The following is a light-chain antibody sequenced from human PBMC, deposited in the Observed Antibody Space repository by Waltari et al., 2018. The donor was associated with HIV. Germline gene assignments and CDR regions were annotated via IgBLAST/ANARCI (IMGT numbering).Light chain of an antibody. CDR1: RPHIRAGYE. J-gene: IGLJ7*01. CDR2: GNT. V-gene: IGLV1-40*01. CDR3: QSYDRSLSGGV. Sequence: QSVLTQPPSMSGAPGQTVTISCTGSRPHIRAGYELHRYQHLPGRAHKLPIYGNTNRPSGVPARFAGSQSGTSASLVITGLQAEDEADYYCQSYDRSLSGGVFGGGTRLTVL.